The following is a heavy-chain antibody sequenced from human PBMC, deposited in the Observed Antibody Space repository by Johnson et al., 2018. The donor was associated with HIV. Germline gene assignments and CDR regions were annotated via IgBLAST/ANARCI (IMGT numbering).Heavy chain of an antibody. D-gene: IGHD2-2*01. V-gene: IGHV3-30-3*01. Sequence: QVQLVESGGGVVQPGRSLRLSCEASGFSFDDYDMAWVRQAPGKGLEWVAVISYDGSNKYYADSVKGRFTISRDNAKNSLYLQMNSLRAEDTALYYCASDNMHAFDIWGQGTMVTVSS. CDR2: ISYDGSNK. CDR1: GFSFDDYD. J-gene: IGHJ3*02. CDR3: ASDNMHAFDI.